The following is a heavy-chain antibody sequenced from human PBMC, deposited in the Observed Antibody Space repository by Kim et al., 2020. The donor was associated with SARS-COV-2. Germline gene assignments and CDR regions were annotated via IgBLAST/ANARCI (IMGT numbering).Heavy chain of an antibody. Sequence: GGSLRLSCAASGFTFSSYGMHWVRQAPGKGLEWVAVIWYDGSTKYYADSVKGRFTISRDNSKNTLYLQMNRLRAEDTAVYYCARDPQCSSSPTTLDYWG. CDR2: IWYDGSTK. CDR1: GFTFSSYG. J-gene: IGHJ4*01. D-gene: IGHD6-6*01. CDR3: ARDPQCSSSPTTLDY. V-gene: IGHV3-33*01.